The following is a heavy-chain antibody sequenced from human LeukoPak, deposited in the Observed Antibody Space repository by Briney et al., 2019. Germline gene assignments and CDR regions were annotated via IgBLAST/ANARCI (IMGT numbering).Heavy chain of an antibody. CDR3: AIHRGYSYGYLIGTDPLDY. V-gene: IGHV1-2*06. CDR1: GYTFTGYH. CDR2: INPNSGDT. J-gene: IGHJ4*02. D-gene: IGHD5-18*01. Sequence: ASVKVSCKASGYTFTGYHMHWVRQAPGQGLEWMGRINPNSGDTNYAQKFQGRVTMTRDTSISTAYMELSRLRSDDTAVYYCAIHRGYSYGYLIGTDPLDYWGQGTLVTVSS.